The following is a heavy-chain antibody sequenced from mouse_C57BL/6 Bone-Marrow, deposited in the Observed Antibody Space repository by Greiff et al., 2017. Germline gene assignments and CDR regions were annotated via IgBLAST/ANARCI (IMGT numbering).Heavy chain of an antibody. D-gene: IGHD1-1*01. CDR2: IDPSVSYT. J-gene: IGHJ3*01. Sequence: QVQLQQPGAELVMPGASVKLSCKASGYTFTSYWMHWVKQRPGQGLEWIGEIDPSVSYTNYNQKFKGKSTLTVDKSSSTAYMHLSSQTSEDSAVDYGAAIYHYGWCAYGGKGTLVTVSA. V-gene: IGHV1-69*01. CDR3: AAIYHYGWCAY. CDR1: GYTFTSYW.